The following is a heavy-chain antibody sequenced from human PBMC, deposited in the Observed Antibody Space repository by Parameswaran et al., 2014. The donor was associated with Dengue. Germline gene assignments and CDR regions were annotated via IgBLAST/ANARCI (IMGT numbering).Heavy chain of an antibody. CDR1: GFTVSSNY. V-gene: IGHV3-66*02. CDR2: IYSGGST. J-gene: IGHJ4*02. Sequence: GESLKISCAASGFTVSSNYMSWVRQAPGKGLEWVSIIYSGGSTHNADSVKGRFTISRDNSKNTLYLQMNSLRVEDTAVYYCVGLENYWGQGTLVTVSS. CDR3: VGLENY.